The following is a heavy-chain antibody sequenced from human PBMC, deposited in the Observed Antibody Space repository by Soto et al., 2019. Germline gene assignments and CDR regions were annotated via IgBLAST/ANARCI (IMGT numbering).Heavy chain of an antibody. V-gene: IGHV4-39*01. CDR3: ARQAPLYSTSSGFDP. CDR2: IYYSGNT. D-gene: IGHD6-6*01. Sequence: SETLSLTCTVSGGSISSNSNYWGWIRQPPGKGLEWVGSIYYSGNTYYNPSLKSRVTISVDTTKNQFSLKLSSVTAADTAVYYCARQAPLYSTSSGFDPWGQGTLVTVSS. J-gene: IGHJ5*02. CDR1: GGSISSNSNY.